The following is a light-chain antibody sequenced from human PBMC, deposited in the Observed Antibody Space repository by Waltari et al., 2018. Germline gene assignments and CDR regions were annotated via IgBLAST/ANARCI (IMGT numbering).Light chain of an antibody. CDR2: DPS. CDR3: QQCNNSPPT. Sequence: EIVLTQSPATLSLSPGEGATLSCRASQSVSSQLVWYQQKRGQAPRLLIYDPSNRATGIPARFSGSGSGTDFTLTISSLEPEDFAVYYCQQCNNSPPTFGQGTKVEIK. J-gene: IGKJ1*01. V-gene: IGKV3-11*01. CDR1: QSVSSQ.